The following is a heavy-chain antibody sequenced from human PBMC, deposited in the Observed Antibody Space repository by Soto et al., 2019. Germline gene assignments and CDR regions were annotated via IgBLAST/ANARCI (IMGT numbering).Heavy chain of an antibody. V-gene: IGHV1-58*02. Sequence: ASVKVSCKASGFTFTSSAMQWVRQARGQRLEWIGWIVVGSGNTNYAQKFQERVTITRDMSTNTAYMELSSLRSEDTAVYYCAADPFGTGTPDPGRNDAFDIWGQGTMVTVSS. D-gene: IGHD1-1*01. CDR2: IVVGSGNT. J-gene: IGHJ3*02. CDR1: GFTFTSSA. CDR3: AADPFGTGTPDPGRNDAFDI.